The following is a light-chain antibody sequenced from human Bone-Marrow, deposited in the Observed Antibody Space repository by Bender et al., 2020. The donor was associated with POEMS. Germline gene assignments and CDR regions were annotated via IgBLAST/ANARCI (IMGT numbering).Light chain of an antibody. CDR3: ASWDDSLSGPV. CDR2: EVS. Sequence: QSALTQPPSASGSPGQSVTISCTGTSSDVGAYNYVSWYQQHPGKAPKLMIYEVSKRPSGVPDRFYGSKSGTSASLAISGLRSDDESDYYCASWDDSLSGPVFGGGTKLTVL. CDR1: SSDVGAYNY. V-gene: IGLV2-8*01. J-gene: IGLJ3*02.